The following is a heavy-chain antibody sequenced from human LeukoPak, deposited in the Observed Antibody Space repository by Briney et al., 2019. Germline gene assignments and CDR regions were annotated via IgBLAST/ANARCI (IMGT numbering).Heavy chain of an antibody. CDR3: ARDHEGY. CDR2: ISYDGSNK. Sequence: GGSLRLSCAASGFTFSSYAMHWVRQAPGKGLEWVAVISYDGSNKYYADSVKGRFTISRDNSKNTLYLQMNSLRAEDTAVYYCARDHEGYWGQGILVTVSS. J-gene: IGHJ4*02. V-gene: IGHV3-30*04. CDR1: GFTFSSYA.